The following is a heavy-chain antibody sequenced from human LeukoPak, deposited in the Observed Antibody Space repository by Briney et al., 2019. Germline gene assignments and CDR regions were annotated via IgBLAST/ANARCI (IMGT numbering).Heavy chain of an antibody. Sequence: GGSLRLSCAASGFSFNSYWMFWVRQVPGKRPVWVSRISSDGSSTSYADSVKGRFTISRDNAKNTLYLQMNSLRADDTAVYYCTTTFDSGSYYPYWGQGTLVTVSS. CDR2: ISSDGSST. D-gene: IGHD3-10*01. J-gene: IGHJ4*02. V-gene: IGHV3-74*01. CDR1: GFSFNSYW. CDR3: TTTFDSGSYYPY.